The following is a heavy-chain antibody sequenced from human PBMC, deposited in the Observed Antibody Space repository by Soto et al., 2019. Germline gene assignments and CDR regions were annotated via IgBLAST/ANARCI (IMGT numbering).Heavy chain of an antibody. CDR3: AIRRCCWNYYFFNWYRGV. J-gene: IGHJ6*03. Sequence: PGESLKISCKASGYSFATYWIGWVRQMPGKGLEWMGIIYPSDSDINYSPSFEGHVTISADKSISTAYLQWGSLKASDTAMYYCAIRRCCWNYYFFNWYRGVGGKGTTVTV. CDR2: IYPSDSDI. CDR1: GYSFATYW. D-gene: IGHD1-1*01. V-gene: IGHV5-51*01.